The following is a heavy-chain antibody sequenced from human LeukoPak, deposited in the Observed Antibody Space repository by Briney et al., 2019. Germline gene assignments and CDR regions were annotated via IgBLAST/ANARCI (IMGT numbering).Heavy chain of an antibody. Sequence: GGSLRLSCAASGFTFSSYAMSWVRQAPGKGLEWVSSLSGSGSTTYYADSVKGRFTISRDNSKNTLYLQMNSLRAEDTAVYYCARDSSTTGTGFDYWGQGTLVTVSS. CDR1: GFTFSSYA. D-gene: IGHD1-1*01. CDR2: LSGSGSTT. J-gene: IGHJ4*02. V-gene: IGHV3-23*01. CDR3: ARDSSTTGTGFDY.